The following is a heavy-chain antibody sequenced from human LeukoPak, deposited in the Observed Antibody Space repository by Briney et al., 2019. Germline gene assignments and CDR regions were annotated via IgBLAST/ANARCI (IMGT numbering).Heavy chain of an antibody. CDR3: ARDLPVDTAVPSYWFDP. Sequence: ASVKVSCKASGYTFTSYTMHWVRQAPGQRLEWMGWINAGNGNTKYSQKFQGRVTITRDTSASTAYMELSSLRSEDTAVYYCARDLPVDTAVPSYWFDPWGQGTLVTVSS. D-gene: IGHD5-18*01. J-gene: IGHJ5*02. CDR1: GYTFTSYT. CDR2: INAGNGNT. V-gene: IGHV1-3*01.